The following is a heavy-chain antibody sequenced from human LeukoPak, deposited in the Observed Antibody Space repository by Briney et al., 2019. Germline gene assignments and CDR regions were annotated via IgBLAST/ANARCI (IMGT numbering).Heavy chain of an antibody. V-gene: IGHV3-53*01. CDR2: IYSGGST. J-gene: IGHJ4*02. CDR1: GFTVSSNY. Sequence: PGGSLRLSCAASGFTVSSNYMSWVRQAPGKGLEWVAVIYSGGSTYYADSVKCRFTISRDNSKNTLYLQMNSLRAEDTAVYYCASKHYYDSSGHFDSWGQGTLVTVSS. CDR3: ASKHYYDSSGHFDS. D-gene: IGHD3-22*01.